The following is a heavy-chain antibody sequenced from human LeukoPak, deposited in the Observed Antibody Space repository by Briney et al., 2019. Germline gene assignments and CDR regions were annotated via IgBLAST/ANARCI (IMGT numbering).Heavy chain of an antibody. CDR3: ARGNFAYSNSQNFDY. J-gene: IGHJ4*02. Sequence: MSSETLSLTCTVSGGSMRRYYWSWIRQPAGKGLEWIGRIYTSGSTNYNPSLKSRVTMSVDTSKNQFSLKLSSVTAADTAVYYCARGNFAYSNSQNFDYWGQGTLVTVSS. D-gene: IGHD6-13*01. V-gene: IGHV4-4*07. CDR2: IYTSGST. CDR1: GGSMRRYY.